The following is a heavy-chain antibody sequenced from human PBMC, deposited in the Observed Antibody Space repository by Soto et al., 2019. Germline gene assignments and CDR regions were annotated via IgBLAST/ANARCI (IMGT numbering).Heavy chain of an antibody. CDR3: ASNPPGYYGMDV. J-gene: IGHJ6*02. CDR1: GDSVSSTNW. Sequence: PSETLSLTCAVSGDSVSSTNWWSWVRQPPGKGLEWIGEIYHSGSSNYNPSLTSRVTMSVDKAKNQFSLRLTSVTAAETAVYFCASNPPGYYGMDVWGQGTTVTVSS. CDR2: IYHSGSS. V-gene: IGHV4-4*02.